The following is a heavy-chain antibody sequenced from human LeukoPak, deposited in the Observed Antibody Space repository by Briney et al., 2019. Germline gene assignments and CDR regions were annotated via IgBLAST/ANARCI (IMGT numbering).Heavy chain of an antibody. Sequence: GGSLRLSCTVSGFTVSSNSMSWVRQAPGKGLEWVSFIYSGCNTHYSDSVKGRFTIYRDNSKNTLYLQMNSLRAEDTAVYYCARRAGEYSHPYDYWGQGTLVTVSS. V-gene: IGHV3-53*01. J-gene: IGHJ4*02. CDR1: GFTVSSNS. CDR2: IYSGCNT. CDR3: ARRAGEYSHPYDY. D-gene: IGHD4-17*01.